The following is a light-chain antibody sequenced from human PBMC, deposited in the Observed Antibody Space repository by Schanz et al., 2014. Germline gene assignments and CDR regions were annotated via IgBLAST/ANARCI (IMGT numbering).Light chain of an antibody. CDR1: QIISSY. J-gene: IGKJ3*01. V-gene: IGKV1-16*01. CDR3: QQYNSYPLT. CDR2: AAS. Sequence: DIQMTQSPSSLSASVGDRVTITCRASQIISSYLNWYQQKPGKAPKLLIYAASSLQSGVPSRFSGSGSGTAFTLTISSLQPEDFATYYCQQYNSYPLTFGPGTKVDI.